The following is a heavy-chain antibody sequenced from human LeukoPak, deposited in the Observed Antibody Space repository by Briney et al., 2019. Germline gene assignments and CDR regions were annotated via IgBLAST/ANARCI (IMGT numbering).Heavy chain of an antibody. V-gene: IGHV3-74*01. J-gene: IGHJ4*02. CDR2: INTDGSLM. D-gene: IGHD1-26*01. CDR3: ARIIVGATGIDY. Sequence: GGSLRLSCAVSGLTFSTYWMHWVRQAPGKGLVWVSRINTDGSLMNYADSVKGRFTMSRDNAKNTLYLQMNSLRAEDTAVYYCARIIVGATGIDYWGQGTLVSVSS. CDR1: GLTFSTYW.